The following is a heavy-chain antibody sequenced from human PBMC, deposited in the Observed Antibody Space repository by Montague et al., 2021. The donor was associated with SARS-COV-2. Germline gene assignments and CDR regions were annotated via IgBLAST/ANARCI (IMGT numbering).Heavy chain of an antibody. CDR3: ARARITMIVVVNAFDI. CDR1: GGSISAGYY. CDR2: IYYSGST. Sequence: TLSLTCTVSGGSISAGYYWTWIRQIPGKGLEWIGYIYYSGSTYYNPSLKSRVIMSIDTSKHQFSLKVSSVTAADTAVYYCARARITMIVVVNAFDIWGQGTLVTVSS. J-gene: IGHJ3*02. D-gene: IGHD3-22*01. V-gene: IGHV4-31*03.